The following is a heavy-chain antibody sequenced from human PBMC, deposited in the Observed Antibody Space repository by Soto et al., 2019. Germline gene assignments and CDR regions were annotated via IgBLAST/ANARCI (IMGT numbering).Heavy chain of an antibody. V-gene: IGHV3-15*07. J-gene: IGHJ4*01. CDR3: TTDSYSTIIDY. Sequence: PGGSLRLSCAASGFTFTNAWINWVRQAPGKGLEWVGRIKSKTDGGTTDYAEPVKGRFAISRDDSNNMVYLQMNSLKIEDTAVYYCTTDSYSTIIDYWGHGTLVTVSS. CDR2: IKSKTDGGTT. CDR1: GFTFTNAW. D-gene: IGHD2-8*01.